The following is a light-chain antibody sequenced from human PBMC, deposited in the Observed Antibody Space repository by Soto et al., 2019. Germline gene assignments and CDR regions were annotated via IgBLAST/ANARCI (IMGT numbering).Light chain of an antibody. CDR2: AAS. CDR1: QDIKNE. Sequence: AIQMTQSPSSLSASVGDRVTITCRASQDIKNELGWYQQKPGKAPNVLIYAASTLLSGVPSRFSGAGSGTDFTLTISSLQPEDFATYYCLQYHNYPRTFGQGTRVEIK. J-gene: IGKJ1*01. CDR3: LQYHNYPRT. V-gene: IGKV1-6*01.